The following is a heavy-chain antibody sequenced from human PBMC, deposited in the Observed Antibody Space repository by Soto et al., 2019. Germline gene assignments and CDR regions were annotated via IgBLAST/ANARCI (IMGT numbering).Heavy chain of an antibody. J-gene: IGHJ4*02. D-gene: IGHD6-13*01. V-gene: IGHV4-34*01. CDR1: GGSFSGYY. CDR2: INHSGST. Sequence: SETLSLTCAVYGGSFSGYYWSWIRQPPGKGLEWIGEINHSGSTNYNPSLKSRVTISVDTSKNQFSLKLSSVTAADTAVYYCGRRLAAADLDYWGQGTLVTVS. CDR3: GRRLAAADLDY.